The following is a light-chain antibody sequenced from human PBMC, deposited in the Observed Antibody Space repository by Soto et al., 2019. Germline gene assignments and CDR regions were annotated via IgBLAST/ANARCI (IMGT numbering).Light chain of an antibody. V-gene: IGKV3-11*01. J-gene: IGKJ4*01. CDR1: QSVSSY. CDR2: DAS. Sequence: EIVLTQSPATLSLSPGERATLSCRASQSVSSYLAWYQQKPGQAPRLLIYDASNRATGIPARFSGSGSGTDFNLTISSLEPQDDAVYNCQQHRNTPPLTFGGGTKVEIK. CDR3: QQHRNTPPLT.